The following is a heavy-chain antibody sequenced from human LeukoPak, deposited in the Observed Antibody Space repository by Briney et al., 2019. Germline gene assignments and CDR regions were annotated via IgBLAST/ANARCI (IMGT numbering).Heavy chain of an antibody. CDR3: ATEASRIQLWLHDVGY. Sequence: PGGSLRLSCAASGFTFSSYSMNWVRQAPGKGLEWVSSISSGSSYIYYADSVKGRFTISRDNAKNSLYLQMNSLRAEDTAVYYCATEASRIQLWLHDVGYWGQGTLVTVSS. D-gene: IGHD5-18*01. CDR1: GFTFSSYS. J-gene: IGHJ4*02. CDR2: ISSGSSYI. V-gene: IGHV3-21*01.